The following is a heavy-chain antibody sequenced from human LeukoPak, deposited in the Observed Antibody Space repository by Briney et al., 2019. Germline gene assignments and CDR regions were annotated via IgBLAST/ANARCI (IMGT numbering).Heavy chain of an antibody. CDR1: GYSFTSYW. V-gene: IGHV5-51*01. J-gene: IGHJ5*02. CDR3: ARHEATVTTLTGFDP. D-gene: IGHD4-11*01. CDR2: IYPGDSDT. Sequence: GESLKISCKGSGYSFTSYWIAWVRQMPGKGLEWMGIIYPGDSDTRYSPSFQDQVTISADKSISTAYLQWSSLKASDTAMYYCARHEATVTTLTGFDPWGQGTLVTVSS.